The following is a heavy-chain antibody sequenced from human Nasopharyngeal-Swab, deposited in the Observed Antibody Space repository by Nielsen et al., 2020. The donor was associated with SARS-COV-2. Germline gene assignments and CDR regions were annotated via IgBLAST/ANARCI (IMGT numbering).Heavy chain of an antibody. CDR1: GFTFSSYG. J-gene: IGHJ4*02. CDR2: IWYDGSNK. V-gene: IGHV3-33*01. D-gene: IGHD2-15*01. Sequence: GESLKISCAASGFTFSSYGMHWVRQAPGKGLEWVAVIWYDGSNKYYADSVKGRFTISRDNSKNTLYLQMNSLRAEDTAVYYCARAPLGYCSGGSCLPYYWGQGTLVTVSS. CDR3: ARAPLGYCSGGSCLPYY.